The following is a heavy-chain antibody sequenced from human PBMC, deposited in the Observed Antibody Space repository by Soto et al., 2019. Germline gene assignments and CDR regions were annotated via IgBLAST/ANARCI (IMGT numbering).Heavy chain of an antibody. CDR3: AKDRASGGSCYSLDC. Sequence: GGSLRLSCAASGFTFSTYTMNWVRQAPGKGLEWVSGISGSGSNTYYADSVKGRFTISRDSSKNTLYLQMNSLRAEDTAVYYCAKDRASGGSCYSLDCWGQGTRVTVSS. CDR1: GFTFSTYT. J-gene: IGHJ4*02. D-gene: IGHD2-15*01. V-gene: IGHV3-23*01. CDR2: ISGSGSNT.